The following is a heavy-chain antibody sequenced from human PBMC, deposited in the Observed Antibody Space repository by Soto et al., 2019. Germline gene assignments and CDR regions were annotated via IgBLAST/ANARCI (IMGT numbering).Heavy chain of an antibody. D-gene: IGHD6-13*01. CDR2: INSDGSST. V-gene: IGHV3-74*01. J-gene: IGHJ5*02. CDR1: GFTFSSYW. Sequence: GGSLRLSCAASGFTFSSYWMHWVRQAPGKGLVWVSRINSDGSSTSYADSVKGRFTISRDNAKNTLYLQMNSLRAEDTAVYYCARGFRGIAAAGTVWFDPWGQGTLVTVSS. CDR3: ARGFRGIAAAGTVWFDP.